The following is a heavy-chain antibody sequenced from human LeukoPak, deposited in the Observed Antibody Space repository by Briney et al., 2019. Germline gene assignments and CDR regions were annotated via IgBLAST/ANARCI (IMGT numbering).Heavy chain of an antibody. J-gene: IGHJ4*02. CDR3: ARGGVVVAATPFDY. Sequence: SETLSLTCTVSGGSVSSGSYYWSWIRQPPGKGLEWIGYIYYSGSTNYNPSLKSRVTVSVDTSKNQFSLKLSSVTAADTVVYYCARGGVVVAATPFDYWGQGTLVTVSS. CDR1: GGSVSSGSYY. D-gene: IGHD2-15*01. CDR2: IYYSGST. V-gene: IGHV4-61*01.